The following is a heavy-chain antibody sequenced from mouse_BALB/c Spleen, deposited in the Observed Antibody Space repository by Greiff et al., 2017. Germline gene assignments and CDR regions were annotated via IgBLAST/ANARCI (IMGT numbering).Heavy chain of an antibody. V-gene: IGHV3-8*02. CDR3: ARGGSSGYVRDFDY. CDR1: GDSITSGY. J-gene: IGHJ2*01. Sequence: EVKLEESGPSLVKPSQTLSLTCSVSGDSITSGYWNWIRKFPGNKLEYMGYISYSGSTYYNPSLKSRISITRDTSKNQYYLQLNSVTTEDTATYYCARGGSSGYVRDFDYWGQGTTLTVSS. D-gene: IGHD3-1*01. CDR2: ISYSGST.